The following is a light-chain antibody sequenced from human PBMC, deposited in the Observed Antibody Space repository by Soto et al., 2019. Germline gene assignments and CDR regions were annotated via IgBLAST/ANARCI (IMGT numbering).Light chain of an antibody. CDR1: SSDVGAFNY. CDR2: DVS. J-gene: IGLJ1*01. CDR3: NSYTSNNTYV. V-gene: IGLV2-14*03. Sequence: QSLPAQPAAFSCSPGHAITIPCSGTSSDVGAFNYVSWYQQHPGNAPKLMIYDVSNRPSGVSNRFSGSKSGNTASLTISGLRAEDEADYYCNSYTSNNTYVFGTGTKVTVL.